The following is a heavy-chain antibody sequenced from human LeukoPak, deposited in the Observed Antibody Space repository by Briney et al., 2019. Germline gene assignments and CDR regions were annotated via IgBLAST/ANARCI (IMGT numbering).Heavy chain of an antibody. CDR3: ARDSDIVTGSKSHFDY. CDR2: ISTSSSYI. J-gene: IGHJ4*02. Sequence: GGSLRLSCAASGFTFSSYSMNWVRQAPGKGLERVSSISTSSSYIYYTDSVKGRFTISRDNAKNSLYLQMNSLRAEDTAVYYCARDSDIVTGSKSHFDYWGQGTLVTVSS. V-gene: IGHV3-21*01. D-gene: IGHD3-9*01. CDR1: GFTFSSYS.